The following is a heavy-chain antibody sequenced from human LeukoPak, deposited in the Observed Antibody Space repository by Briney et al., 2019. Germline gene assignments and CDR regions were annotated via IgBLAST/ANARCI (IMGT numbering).Heavy chain of an antibody. CDR3: ARGLNWFDP. V-gene: IGHV4-34*01. CDR1: GGSFSGYY. J-gene: IGHJ5*02. Sequence: SETLSLTCAVYGGSFSGYYWSWIRQPPGKGLEWIGEINHSGSTNYNPALKSRVTISLDTSKNQFSHKLSSVTAADAAVYYCARGLNWFDPWGQGPLVTVSS. CDR2: INHSGST.